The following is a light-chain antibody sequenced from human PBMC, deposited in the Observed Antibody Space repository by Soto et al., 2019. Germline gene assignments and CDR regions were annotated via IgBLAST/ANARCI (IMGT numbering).Light chain of an antibody. V-gene: IGKV1-33*01. CDR1: QDISNY. Sequence: DIQMTQSPSSLSASVGDRVTITCQASQDISNYLNWYQQKPGKAPKLLIYDASNLETGVPSRFSGSGSGTDFTFTISSLQPEDIATYYCQQYDKSLTFGGGTKVEI. J-gene: IGKJ4*01. CDR3: QQYDKSLT. CDR2: DAS.